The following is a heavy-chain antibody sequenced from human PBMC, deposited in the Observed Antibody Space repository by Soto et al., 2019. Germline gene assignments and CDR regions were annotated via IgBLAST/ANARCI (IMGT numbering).Heavy chain of an antibody. J-gene: IGHJ4*02. D-gene: IGHD6-19*01. CDR2: ISSSGSTI. CDR1: GFTFSSYE. V-gene: IGHV3-48*03. CDR3: ARGEYSSGGGYFDY. Sequence: EVQLVESGGGLVQPGGSLRLSCAASGFTFSSYEMNWVRQAPGKGLEWVSYISSSGSTIYYADSVKGRFTISRDNAKKSLYLQMKSVRAEDTAVYYCARGEYSSGGGYFDYWGQETLVTVSS.